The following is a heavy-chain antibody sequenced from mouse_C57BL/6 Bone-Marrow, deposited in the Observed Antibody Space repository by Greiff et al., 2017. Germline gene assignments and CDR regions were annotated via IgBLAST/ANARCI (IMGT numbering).Heavy chain of an antibody. D-gene: IGHD2-5*01. CDR3: ARQGIVTTKFAY. CDR2: ISNGGGST. J-gene: IGHJ3*01. CDR1: GFTFSDYY. V-gene: IGHV5-12*01. Sequence: EVHLVESGGGLVQPGGSLKLSCAASGFTFSDYYMYWVRQTPEKRLEWVAYISNGGGSTYYPDTVKGRFTISRDNAKNTLYLQMSRLKSEDTAMYDCARQGIVTTKFAYWGQGTLVTVSA.